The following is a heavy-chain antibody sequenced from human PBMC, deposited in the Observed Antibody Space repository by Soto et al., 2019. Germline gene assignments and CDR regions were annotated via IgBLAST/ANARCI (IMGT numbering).Heavy chain of an antibody. D-gene: IGHD6-6*01. J-gene: IGHJ6*02. CDR3: ARRSYSSSPRQV. V-gene: IGHV1-2*02. CDR2: INPNSGGT. Sequence: ASVNVSCKPSGYTFTGYYIHWVRQAPGQGLECMGWINPNSGGTNYAQKFQGRVTMTRDTSISTAYMELSRLRSDDTAVYYCARRSYSSSPRQVWGQGTTVTVSS. CDR1: GYTFTGYY.